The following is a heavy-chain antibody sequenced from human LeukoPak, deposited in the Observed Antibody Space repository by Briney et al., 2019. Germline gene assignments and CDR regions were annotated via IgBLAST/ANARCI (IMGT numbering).Heavy chain of an antibody. CDR1: GGSFSGYY. Sequence: PSETLSLTCAVYGGSFSGYYWSWIRQPPGKGLEWIGEINHSGSTNYNPSLKSRVTMSVDTSKNQFSLKLSSVTAADTAVYYCARDGVRSLGLWGQGTLVTVSS. CDR3: ARDGVRSLGL. CDR2: INHSGST. V-gene: IGHV4-34*01. D-gene: IGHD1-26*01. J-gene: IGHJ4*02.